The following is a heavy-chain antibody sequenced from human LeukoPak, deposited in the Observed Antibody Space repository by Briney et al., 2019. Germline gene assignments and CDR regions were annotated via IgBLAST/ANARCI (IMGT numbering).Heavy chain of an antibody. J-gene: IGHJ4*02. Sequence: GGPLRLSCAASGYTFSTYGMHWVRQGPGKGLVWVSRINEDGSSTSYAESVRGRFTISRDNAKNTLYLQMNSLRAEDTAVYYCTRDTFGARGSWGQGTLVTVSS. D-gene: IGHD5-12*01. CDR3: TRDTFGARGS. CDR2: INEDGSST. V-gene: IGHV3-74*01. CDR1: GYTFSTYG.